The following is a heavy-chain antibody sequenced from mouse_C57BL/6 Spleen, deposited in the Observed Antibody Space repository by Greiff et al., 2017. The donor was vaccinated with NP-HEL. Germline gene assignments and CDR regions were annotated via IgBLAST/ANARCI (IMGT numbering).Heavy chain of an antibody. V-gene: IGHV1-50*01. CDR2: IDPSDSYT. CDR1: GYTFTSYW. Sequence: QVQLQQSGAELVKPGASVKLSCKASGYTFTSYWMQWVKQRPGQGLEWIGEIDPSDSYTNYNQKFKGKATLTVDTSSSTAYMQLSSLTSEDSAVYYCARDLYYGSSYGYWGQGTTLTVSS. CDR3: ARDLYYGSSYGY. D-gene: IGHD1-1*01. J-gene: IGHJ2*01.